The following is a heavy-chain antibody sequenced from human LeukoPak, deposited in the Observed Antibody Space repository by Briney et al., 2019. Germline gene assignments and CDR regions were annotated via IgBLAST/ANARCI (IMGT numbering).Heavy chain of an antibody. Sequence: GGSLRLSCAASGFTFSSYGMHWVRQAPGKGLEWVAVIWYDGSNKYYADSVKGRFTISRDNSKNTLYLQMNSLGAEDTAVYYYAKGPRITIFGVADSTGWFDPWGQGTLVTVSS. J-gene: IGHJ5*02. CDR1: GFTFSSYG. V-gene: IGHV3-33*06. D-gene: IGHD3-3*01. CDR3: AKGPRITIFGVADSTGWFDP. CDR2: IWYDGSNK.